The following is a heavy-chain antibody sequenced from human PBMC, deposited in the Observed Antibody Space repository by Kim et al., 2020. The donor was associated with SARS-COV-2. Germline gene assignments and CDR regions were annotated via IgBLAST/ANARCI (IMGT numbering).Heavy chain of an antibody. D-gene: IGHD6-13*01. J-gene: IGHJ6*01. CDR2: FDPEDGET. V-gene: IGHV1-24*01. Sequence: ASVKVSCKVSGYTLTELSMHWGRQAPGKGLEWMGGFDPEDGETIYAQKFQGRVTMTEDTSTDTAYMELSSRRSEDTAGYYGETSHPSSSWTYYYYGMDVW. CDR3: ETSHPSSSWTYYYYGMDV. CDR1: GYTLTELS.